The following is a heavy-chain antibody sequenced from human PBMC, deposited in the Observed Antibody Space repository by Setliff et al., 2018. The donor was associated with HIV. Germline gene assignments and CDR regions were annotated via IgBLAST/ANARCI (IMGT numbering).Heavy chain of an antibody. V-gene: IGHV4-59*01. Sequence: PSETLSLTCTVSDGSFSSDYWTWIRQTPGKGLEWIGYIYYSGSTKYNPSLTSRVTISVDTSKNHFSLKLTSVPAADTAVYYCARAEMATIVAFDIWGQGTMVTVSS. D-gene: IGHD5-12*01. J-gene: IGHJ3*02. CDR1: DGSFSSDY. CDR2: IYYSGST. CDR3: ARAEMATIVAFDI.